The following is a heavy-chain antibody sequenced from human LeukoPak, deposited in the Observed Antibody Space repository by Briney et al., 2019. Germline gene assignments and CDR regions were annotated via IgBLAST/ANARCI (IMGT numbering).Heavy chain of an antibody. CDR2: ISYDGSNK. J-gene: IGHJ4*02. CDR3: ARDLDSSSWLIGY. V-gene: IGHV3-30*04. D-gene: IGHD6-13*01. CDR1: GFTFSSYA. Sequence: GGFLRLSCAASGFTFSSYAMHWVRQAPGKELEWVAVISYDGSNKYYADSVKGRFTISRDNSKNTLYLQMNSLRAEDTAVYYCARDLDSSSWLIGYWGQGTLVTVSS.